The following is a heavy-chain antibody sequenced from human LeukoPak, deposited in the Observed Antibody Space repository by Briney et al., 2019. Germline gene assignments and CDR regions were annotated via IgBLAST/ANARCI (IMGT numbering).Heavy chain of an antibody. Sequence: PGGSLKLSCTASGFTFSTYSMNWVRQAPGKGLEWDSYISSRGSSTYYADSVKGRFTISRDNAKDSLYLQMNSLRAEDTAVYYCARDTYGSGSYYNAPLDYWGQGTLVTVSS. J-gene: IGHJ4*02. CDR3: ARDTYGSGSYYNAPLDY. D-gene: IGHD3-10*01. V-gene: IGHV3-48*01. CDR1: GFTFSTYS. CDR2: ISSRGSST.